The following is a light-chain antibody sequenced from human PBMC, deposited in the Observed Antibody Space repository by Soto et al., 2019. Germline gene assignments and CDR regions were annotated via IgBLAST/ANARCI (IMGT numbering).Light chain of an antibody. CDR3: KQSYTTPRT. CDR2: AAS. J-gene: IGKJ1*01. Sequence: DIQMTQSPSSLSASVGDRVSVTCRASQSISTFLNWYQQRPGEAPKLLIYAASSLQSDVPSRNSGSGSREDFTLNIGRLQPEDFATYYCKQSYTTPRTFGQGTKVEVK. CDR1: QSISTF. V-gene: IGKV1-39*01.